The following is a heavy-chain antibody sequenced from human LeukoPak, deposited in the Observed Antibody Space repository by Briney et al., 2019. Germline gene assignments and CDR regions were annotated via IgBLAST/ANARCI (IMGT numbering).Heavy chain of an antibody. D-gene: IGHD6-19*01. Sequence: ASVKVSCKASGYTFTSYGISWVRQAPGQGLEWMGWINPNSGGTNYAQKFQGWVTMTRDTSISTAYMELSRLRSDDTAVYYCARAVAGYFDYWGQGTLVTVSS. J-gene: IGHJ4*02. CDR1: GYTFTSYG. CDR3: ARAVAGYFDY. V-gene: IGHV1-2*04. CDR2: INPNSGGT.